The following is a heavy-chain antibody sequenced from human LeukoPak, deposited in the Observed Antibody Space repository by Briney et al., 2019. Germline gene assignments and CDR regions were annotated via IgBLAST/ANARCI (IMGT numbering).Heavy chain of an antibody. J-gene: IGHJ3*02. CDR3: AREGFAAASDI. Sequence: PGGSLRLSCAASGFTFSSYAMHWVRQAPGKGLEWVANIKQDGSEKNYVDSVKGRFTISRDNAKNSMYLQMNSLRAEDTAVYYCAREGFAAASDIWGQGTMVTVSS. V-gene: IGHV3-7*01. D-gene: IGHD2-15*01. CDR1: GFTFSSYA. CDR2: IKQDGSEK.